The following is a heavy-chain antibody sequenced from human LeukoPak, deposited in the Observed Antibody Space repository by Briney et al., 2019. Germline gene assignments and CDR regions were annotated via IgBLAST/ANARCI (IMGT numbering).Heavy chain of an antibody. CDR2: IIPTFGTA. Sequence: SVKVSCKASGGTFSSYAISWVRQAPGQGLEWMGGIIPTFGTANYAQKFRGRVTITTDESTSTAYMELSSLRSEDTAVYYCARNRGVVVPAAMSSWFDPWGQGTLVTVSS. V-gene: IGHV1-69*05. CDR3: ARNRGVVVPAAMSSWFDP. J-gene: IGHJ5*02. CDR1: GGTFSSYA. D-gene: IGHD2-2*01.